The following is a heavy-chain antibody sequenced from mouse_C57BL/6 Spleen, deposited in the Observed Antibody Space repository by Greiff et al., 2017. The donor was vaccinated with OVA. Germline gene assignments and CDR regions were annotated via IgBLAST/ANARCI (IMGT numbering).Heavy chain of an antibody. D-gene: IGHD2-5*01. CDR2: IDPSDSST. CDR3: ARVSNSYYAMDY. J-gene: IGHJ4*01. Sequence: QVQLQQPGAELVMPGASVKLSCKASGYTFTSYWMHWVKQRPGQGLEWIGEIDPSDSSTNYNQKFKGKSTLTVDKSSSTAYMQLSSLTSEDSAVYYCARVSNSYYAMDYWGQGTSVTVSA. CDR1: GYTFTSYW. V-gene: IGHV1-69*01.